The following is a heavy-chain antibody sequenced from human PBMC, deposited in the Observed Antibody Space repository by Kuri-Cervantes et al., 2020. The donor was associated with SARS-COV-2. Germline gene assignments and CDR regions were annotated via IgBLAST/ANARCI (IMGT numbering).Heavy chain of an antibody. V-gene: IGHV2-70*04. Sequence: SGPTLVKPTATLTVTCTFSGFSLNTNGNRVSWIRQTPGKALEWLARIDWDDDKFYSTSLKSRLIISKDTSKNQVVLTLTNVDPGDTGTYYCARMGDGYDFEYWGQGTVVTVSS. D-gene: IGHD5-24*01. CDR1: GFSLNTNGNR. CDR2: IDWDDDK. CDR3: ARMGDGYDFEY. J-gene: IGHJ4*02.